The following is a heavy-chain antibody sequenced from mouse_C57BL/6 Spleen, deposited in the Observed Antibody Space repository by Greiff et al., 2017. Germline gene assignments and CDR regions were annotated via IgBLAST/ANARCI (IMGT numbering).Heavy chain of an antibody. V-gene: IGHV1-61*01. CDR1: GYTFTSYW. CDR3: ARAGAYDYYDLLYAMDY. D-gene: IGHD1-1*01. J-gene: IGHJ4*01. CDR2: IYPSDSET. Sequence: VQLQQPGAELVRPGSSVKLSCKASGYTFTSYWMDWVKQRPGQGLEWIGNIYPSDSETHYNQKFKDKATLTVDKSSSTAYMQLSSLTSEDSAVYYCARAGAYDYYDLLYAMDYWGQGTSVTVSS.